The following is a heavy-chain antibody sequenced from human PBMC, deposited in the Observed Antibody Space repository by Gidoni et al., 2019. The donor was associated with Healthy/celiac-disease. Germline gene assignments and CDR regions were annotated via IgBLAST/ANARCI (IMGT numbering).Heavy chain of an antibody. V-gene: IGHV1-69*01. CDR1: GGTFSSYA. J-gene: IGHJ4*02. CDR3: ARESIVVVPAAYDY. Sequence: VQLVQSGAEVTKPGSSVKVSCKASGGTFSSYAISWVRQAPGQGFEWMGGNIPIFGTANYAKKFQGRVMMTADEYTRTAYMELSSLRSEDTAVYYCARESIVVVPAAYDYWGQGTLVTVSS. D-gene: IGHD2-2*01. CDR2: NIPIFGTA.